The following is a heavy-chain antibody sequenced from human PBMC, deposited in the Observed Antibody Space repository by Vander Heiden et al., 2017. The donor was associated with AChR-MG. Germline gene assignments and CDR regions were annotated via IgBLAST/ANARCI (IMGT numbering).Heavy chain of an antibody. CDR3: ARGRYCSSTSCYPYYYYGMDV. CDR2: INPNSGGT. Sequence: QVQLVQSGAEVKKPGASVKVSCKASGYTFTGYYMPWVRQASGQGLEWMGWINPNSGGTNYAQKFQGWVTMTRDTSISTAYMELSRLRSDDTAVYYCARGRYCSSTSCYPYYYYGMDVWGQGTTVTVSS. CDR1: GYTFTGYY. D-gene: IGHD2-2*01. V-gene: IGHV1-2*04. J-gene: IGHJ6*02.